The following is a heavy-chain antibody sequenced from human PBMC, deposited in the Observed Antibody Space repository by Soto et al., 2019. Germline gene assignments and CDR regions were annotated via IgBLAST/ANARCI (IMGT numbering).Heavy chain of an antibody. CDR3: ARGSGSYYYDAFDI. Sequence: ASVKVSCKASGYSFTGYSMHWVRQAPGQGLEWMGWISAYNGNTNYAQKLQGRVTMTTDTSTSTAYMELRSLRSDDTAVYYCARGSGSYYYDAFDIWGQGTMVTVSS. J-gene: IGHJ3*02. CDR2: ISAYNGNT. CDR1: GYSFTGYS. V-gene: IGHV1-18*04. D-gene: IGHD3-10*01.